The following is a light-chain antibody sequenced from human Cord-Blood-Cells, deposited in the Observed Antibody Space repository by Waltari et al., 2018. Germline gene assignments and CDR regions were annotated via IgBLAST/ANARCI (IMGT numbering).Light chain of an antibody. CDR2: DAS. CDR3: QQYDNRPPVT. CDR1: QEISKY. J-gene: IGKJ4*01. Sequence: DIQMTQSPSSLSASVGDRVTITCQASQEISKYLNWYQQKPGKAPKLLIYDASNLETGVPSRFSGSGSGTDFTFTISSLQPEDIATYYCQQYDNRPPVTFGGGTKVEIK. V-gene: IGKV1-33*01.